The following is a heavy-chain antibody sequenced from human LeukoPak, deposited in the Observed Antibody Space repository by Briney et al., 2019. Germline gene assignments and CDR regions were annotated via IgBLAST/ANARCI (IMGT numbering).Heavy chain of an antibody. CDR2: SYHSGST. J-gene: IGHJ6*04. CDR3: ARDDVVRGVITYYYGMDV. D-gene: IGHD3-10*01. V-gene: IGHV4-38-2*02. Sequence: PSETLSLTCSVSGYSISSGYYWGWIRQPPGKGLEWIGSSYHSGSTYCTPALNNRVTISVDTAKHQFSLNLSSVTAADTAVYYCARDDVVRGVITYYYGMDVWGKGTTVTVSS. CDR1: GYSISSGYY.